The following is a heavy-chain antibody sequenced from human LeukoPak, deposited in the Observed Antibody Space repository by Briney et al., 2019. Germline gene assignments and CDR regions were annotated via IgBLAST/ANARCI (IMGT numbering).Heavy chain of an antibody. CDR2: MNPNSGNT. Sequence: ASVKVSCKASGYTFTSYGISWVRQAPEQGLEWMGWMNPNSGNTGYAQKFQGRVTMTRNTSISTAYMELSSLRSEDTAVYYCASQAVTMVRGVKYYYMDVWGKGTTVTISS. V-gene: IGHV1-8*02. D-gene: IGHD3-10*01. CDR3: ASQAVTMVRGVKYYYMDV. J-gene: IGHJ6*03. CDR1: GYTFTSYG.